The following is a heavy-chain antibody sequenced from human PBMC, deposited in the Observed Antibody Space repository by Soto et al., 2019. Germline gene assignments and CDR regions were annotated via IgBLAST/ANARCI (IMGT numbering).Heavy chain of an antibody. CDR2: IKSKTDGGTT. CDR3: TADGHYYYYGMDV. V-gene: IGHV3-15*01. J-gene: IGHJ6*02. CDR1: GFTFSNAW. Sequence: GGSLRLSCAASGFTFSNAWMSWVRQAPGKGLEWVGRIKSKTDGGTTDYAAPVKGRFTISRDDSKNTLYLQMNSLKTEDTAVYYCTADGHYYYYGMDVWGQGTTVTVSS.